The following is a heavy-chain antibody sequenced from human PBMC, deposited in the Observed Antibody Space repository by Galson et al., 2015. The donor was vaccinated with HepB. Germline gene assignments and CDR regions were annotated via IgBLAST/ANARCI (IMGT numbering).Heavy chain of an antibody. CDR3: ARGRVRGMRAAMIVVVMEDY. V-gene: IGHV1-46*01. D-gene: IGHD3-22*01. CDR2: INPSGGST. CDR1: GYTFTSYY. Sequence: SVKVSCKASGYTFTSYYMHWVRQAPGQGLEWMGIINPSGGSTSYAQKFQGRVTMTRDTSTSTVYMELSSLRSEDTAVYYCARGRVRGMRAAMIVVVMEDYWGQGTLVTVSS. J-gene: IGHJ4*02.